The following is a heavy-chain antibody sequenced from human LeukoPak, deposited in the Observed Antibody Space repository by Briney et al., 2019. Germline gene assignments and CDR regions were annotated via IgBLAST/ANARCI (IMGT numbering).Heavy chain of an antibody. CDR2: LSSDGHNY. D-gene: IGHD3-22*01. J-gene: IGHJ4*02. CDR1: GLTFTSYA. CDR3: ASSYYDSSGYSDY. V-gene: IGHV3-30-3*01. Sequence: PGGSLRLSCAASGLTFTSYAIHWVRQAPGKGLEWVAVLSSDGHNYYYADSVRGRFTISRDNSKNSLYLQMNSLRAEDTAVYYCASSYYDSSGYSDYWGQGTLVTVSS.